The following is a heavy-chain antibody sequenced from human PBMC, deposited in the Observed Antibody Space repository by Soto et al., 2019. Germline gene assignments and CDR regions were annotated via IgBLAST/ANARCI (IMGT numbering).Heavy chain of an antibody. V-gene: IGHV3-9*01. D-gene: IGHD6-19*01. Sequence: PWGSLRLSCSASGFTFAGYAMHWFRQAPGKGLEWVSGISFNSGSVAYADSVKGRFTISRDNAKNSLYLQMSTLRAEDTALYYCAKAMTSAWYRGFDNCGQGTLVTVSS. CDR3: AKAMTSAWYRGFDN. CDR2: ISFNSGSV. J-gene: IGHJ4*02. CDR1: GFTFAGYA.